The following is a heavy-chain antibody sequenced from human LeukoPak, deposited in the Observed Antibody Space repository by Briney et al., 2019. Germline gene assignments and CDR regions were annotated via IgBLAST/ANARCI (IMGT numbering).Heavy chain of an antibody. J-gene: IGHJ4*02. CDR3: ATELEG. V-gene: IGHV3-7*01. Sequence: GGSLRLSCAASGFTFSSYAMNWVRQAPGKGLEWVANIERDGSQKYYVDSVKGRFTISRDNAKNSLYLQMNSLRAEDTAVYYCATELEGWGQGTLVTVSS. CDR1: GFTFSSYA. CDR2: IERDGSQK.